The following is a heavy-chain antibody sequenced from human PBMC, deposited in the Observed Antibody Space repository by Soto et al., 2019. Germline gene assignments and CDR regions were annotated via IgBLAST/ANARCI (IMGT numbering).Heavy chain of an antibody. Sequence: VKVFCKDSGCTFTSYGINWVRQAPRQGLEWMGWINPSDGNRNFAQKFEDRVTMTTATSTNTVFLELRSLKSDDTAIYYCARDRLRGYDSSGFYSWGQGTMVTVSS. CDR1: GCTFTSYG. V-gene: IGHV1-18*01. CDR3: ARDRLRGYDSSGFYS. CDR2: INPSDGNR. D-gene: IGHD3-22*01. J-gene: IGHJ4*02.